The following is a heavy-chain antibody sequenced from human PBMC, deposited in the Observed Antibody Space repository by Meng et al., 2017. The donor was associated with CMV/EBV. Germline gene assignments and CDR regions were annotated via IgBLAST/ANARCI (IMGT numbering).Heavy chain of an antibody. CDR2: ISNDGTKK. V-gene: IGHV3-30*03. Sequence: FSSYAMHWVRQAPGKGLEWVAVISNDGTKKYYGSPVRGRFTISRDNSENTLYLQMNSLRSEDTAVYYCAREAGFGIAAAGTANWFDPWGQGTLVTVSS. D-gene: IGHD6-13*01. J-gene: IGHJ5*02. CDR3: AREAGFGIAAAGTANWFDP. CDR1: FSSYA.